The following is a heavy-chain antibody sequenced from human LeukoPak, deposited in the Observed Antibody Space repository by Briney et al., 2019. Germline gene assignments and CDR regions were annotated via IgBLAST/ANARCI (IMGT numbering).Heavy chain of an antibody. CDR2: IYTSGST. D-gene: IGHD5-12*01. CDR1: GGSISSGSYY. V-gene: IGHV4-61*02. J-gene: IGHJ6*03. Sequence: PSETLSLTCTVSGGSISSGSYYWSCIRQPAGKGLEWIGRIYTSGSTNYNPSLTSRVTISVDTSKNQFSLKLTSVTAADTAVYYCARGDSGYDHYYYYYYMDVWGKGTTVTVSS. CDR3: ARGDSGYDHYYYYYYMDV.